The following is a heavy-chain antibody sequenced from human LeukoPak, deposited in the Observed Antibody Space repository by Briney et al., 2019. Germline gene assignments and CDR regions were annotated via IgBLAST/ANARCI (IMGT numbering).Heavy chain of an antibody. CDR3: AKSPGNYFDY. J-gene: IGHJ4*02. CDR1: EFTFSTYG. CDR2: IRYDGSNK. D-gene: IGHD6-13*01. V-gene: IGHV3-30*02. Sequence: GGPLRLSCAASEFTFSTYGMHWVRQAPGKGLEWVAFIRYDGSNKYYTDSVKGRFTISRDNSKNTLYLQMNSLRAEDTAVYYCAKSPGNYFDYWGQGTLVTVSS.